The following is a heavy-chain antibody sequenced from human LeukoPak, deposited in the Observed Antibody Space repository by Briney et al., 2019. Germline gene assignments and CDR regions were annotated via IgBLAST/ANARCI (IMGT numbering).Heavy chain of an antibody. Sequence: SVKVSCKASGGTFSSYAISWVRQAPGQGLEWMGGIIPIFGTANYAQKFQGRVTITADESTSTAYMELSSLRSEDTAVYYCARDDSGSYRGDYWGQGTLVTVSS. D-gene: IGHD1-26*01. CDR3: ARDDSGSYRGDY. CDR2: IIPIFGTA. J-gene: IGHJ4*02. CDR1: GGTFSSYA. V-gene: IGHV1-69*13.